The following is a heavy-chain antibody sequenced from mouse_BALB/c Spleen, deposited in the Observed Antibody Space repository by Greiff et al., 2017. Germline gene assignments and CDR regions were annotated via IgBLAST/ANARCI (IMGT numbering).Heavy chain of an antibody. D-gene: IGHD1-1*01. CDR1: GFTFSDYY. J-gene: IGHJ4*01. CDR3: AREDYGGAMDY. Sequence: EVQLQESGGGLVKPGGSLKLSCAASGFTFSDYYMYWVRQTPEKRLEWVATISDGGSYTYYPDSVKGRFTISRDNAKNNLYLQMSSLKSEDTAMYYCAREDYGGAMDYWGQGTSVTVSS. CDR2: ISDGGSYT. V-gene: IGHV5-4*02.